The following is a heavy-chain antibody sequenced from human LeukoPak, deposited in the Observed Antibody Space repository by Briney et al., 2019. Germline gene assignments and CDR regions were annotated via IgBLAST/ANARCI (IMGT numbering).Heavy chain of an antibody. CDR1: GGSISSYY. V-gene: IGHV4-4*07. Sequence: SETLSLTCTVSGGSISSYYWSWIRQPAGKGLEWIGRIYTSGSTNYNPSLKSRVTMSVDTSKNQFSLKLSSVTAADTAVYYCARGPRPIVVVVAATSVAFDIWGQGTMVTVSS. D-gene: IGHD2-15*01. CDR2: IYTSGST. J-gene: IGHJ3*02. CDR3: ARGPRPIVVVVAATSVAFDI.